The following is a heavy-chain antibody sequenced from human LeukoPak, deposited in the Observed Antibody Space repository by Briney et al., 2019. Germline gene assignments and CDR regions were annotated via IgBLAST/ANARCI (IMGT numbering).Heavy chain of an antibody. CDR2: ISWNSGSI. D-gene: IGHD3-9*01. CDR1: GFNFDDYA. J-gene: IGHJ4*02. Sequence: GGSLRLSCAASGFNFDDYAMHWVRQVPWKGLEWVSGISWNSGSIGYADSVKGRFTISRDNAKNSLYLQMNSLRAEDMALYYCAKALGHDILTGLDYWGQGTLVTVSP. CDR3: AKALGHDILTGLDY. V-gene: IGHV3-9*03.